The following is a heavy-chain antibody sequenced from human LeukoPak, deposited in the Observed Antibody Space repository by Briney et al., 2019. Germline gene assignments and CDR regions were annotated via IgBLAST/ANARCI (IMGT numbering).Heavy chain of an antibody. V-gene: IGHV5-51*01. J-gene: IGHJ4*02. CDR2: IYPVDSES. D-gene: IGHD2-21*02. Sequence: GDSLKTPGKAFGYHLVSHWIAWVRQMPGRGLEWMGVIYPVDSESRYSSSLQGQVPISVDKSINSAYLQWSSLKASDTAMYCCARHSDCGGDCPFDYWGQGTLVTVSS. CDR3: ARHSDCGGDCPFDY. CDR1: GYHLVSHW.